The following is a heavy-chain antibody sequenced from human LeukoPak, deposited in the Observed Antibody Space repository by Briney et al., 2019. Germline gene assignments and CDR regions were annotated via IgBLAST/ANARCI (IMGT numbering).Heavy chain of an antibody. CDR1: GYTFTSYD. CDR3: AKKRGYCSGGSCYSTDY. CDR2: MNPNSGNT. J-gene: IGHJ4*02. V-gene: IGHV1-8*01. D-gene: IGHD2-15*01. Sequence: ASVKVSCKASGYTFTSYDINWVRQTTGQGREWMGWMNPNSGNTGYAQKFQGRVTMTRNTSISTAYMELSSLRSEDTAVYYCAKKRGYCSGGSCYSTDYWGQGTLVTVSS.